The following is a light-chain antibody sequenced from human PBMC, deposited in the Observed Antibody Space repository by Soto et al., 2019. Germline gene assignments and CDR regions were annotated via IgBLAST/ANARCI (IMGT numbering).Light chain of an antibody. CDR2: RAS. J-gene: IGKJ1*01. Sequence: IVMTQSPATLSVSPGVRVTLSCRASHSVSSAVAWYQQKPGQAPRLLIYRASTRATGLPARFSGSGSGTDFTLTISSLQSEDFAFYYCQQYATWPWTFGQGTKVDMK. V-gene: IGKV3-15*01. CDR3: QQYATWPWT. CDR1: HSVSSA.